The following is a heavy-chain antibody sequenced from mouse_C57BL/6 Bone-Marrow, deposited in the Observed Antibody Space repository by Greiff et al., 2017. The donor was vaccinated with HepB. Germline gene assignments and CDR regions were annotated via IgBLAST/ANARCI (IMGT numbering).Heavy chain of an antibody. J-gene: IGHJ3*01. CDR3: ASYYRQSRLRKAWYAY. CDR1: GFNFKNTY. D-gene: IGHD3-2*02. Sequence: VQLQQSVAELVRPGASVKLSCTASGFNFKNTYMPWVKQRPEQGLEWIGRIDPANGNTKYAPKFQGKATITADTSSNTAYLQLSSLTSEDPAIYYCASYYRQSRLRKAWYAYGGQGTGVTVSA. CDR2: IDPANGNT. V-gene: IGHV14-3*01.